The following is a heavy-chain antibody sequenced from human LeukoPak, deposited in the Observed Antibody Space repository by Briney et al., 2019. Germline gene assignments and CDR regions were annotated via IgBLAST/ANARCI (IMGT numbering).Heavy chain of an antibody. D-gene: IGHD3-22*01. V-gene: IGHV4-59*01. CDR1: GGSISSYY. CDR3: ARVWKYYDSSGLGPNDAFDI. CDR2: IYYSGST. J-gene: IGHJ3*02. Sequence: PSETLSLTCTVSGGSISSYYWSWIRQPPGKGLEWIGYIYYSGSTNYNPSLKSRVTISVDTSKNQFSLKLSSVTAADTAVYYCARVWKYYDSSGLGPNDAFDIWGQGTMVTVSS.